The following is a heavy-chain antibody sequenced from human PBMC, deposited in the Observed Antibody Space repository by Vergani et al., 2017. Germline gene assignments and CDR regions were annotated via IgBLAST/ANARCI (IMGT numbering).Heavy chain of an antibody. V-gene: IGHV4-34*01. J-gene: IGHJ1*01. CDR1: GGSFSGYY. CDR2: INHSGST. Sequence: QVQLQQWGAGLLKPSETLSLTCAVYGGSFSGYYWSWIRQPPGKGLEWIGEINHSGSTNYNPSLKSRVTISVDPSKNQFSLKLSSVTAADTAVYYCARGVAYYDFWSSYSRAEDFRHWGQGTLVTVSS. CDR3: ARGVAYYDFWSSYSRAEDFRH. D-gene: IGHD3-3*01.